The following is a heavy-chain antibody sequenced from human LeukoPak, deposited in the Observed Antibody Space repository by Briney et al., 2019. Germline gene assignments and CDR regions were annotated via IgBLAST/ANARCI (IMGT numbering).Heavy chain of an antibody. CDR1: GFTFSSFA. J-gene: IGHJ3*02. Sequence: GGSLRLSCAASGFTFSSFAMNWVRQAPGKGLEWVSVISGSGGTTYYADSVRGRFTISRDNAKNSLYLQMNSLKAEDTAIYYCAREVGTPQAFDIWGQGTMVTVSS. CDR2: ISGSGGTT. D-gene: IGHD1-26*01. CDR3: AREVGTPQAFDI. V-gene: IGHV3-23*01.